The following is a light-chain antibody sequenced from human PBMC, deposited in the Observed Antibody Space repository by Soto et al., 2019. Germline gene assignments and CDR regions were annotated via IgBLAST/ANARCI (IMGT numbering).Light chain of an antibody. V-gene: IGLV2-14*01. CDR3: SSHARSDNQV. Sequence: QSVLTQPGSVSGSPGQSVTISCTGTSSDADAYNSVSWYQQYPGKAPKLMIFDVSNRPSGVPDRFSGSKSGNTASLTISGLQAEDEADYYCSSHARSDNQVFGGGTKVTVL. CDR2: DVS. CDR1: SSDADAYNS. J-gene: IGLJ2*01.